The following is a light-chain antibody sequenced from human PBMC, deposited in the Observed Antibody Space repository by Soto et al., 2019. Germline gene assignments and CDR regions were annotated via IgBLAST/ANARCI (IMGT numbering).Light chain of an antibody. J-gene: IGKJ1*01. CDR2: DAS. CDR3: QQYNSYWT. Sequence: DIQMTQSPSTLSASVGDRVTITCRASQSISSWLAWYQQKPGKAPKLLIYDASSLESGVPSRFSGSGSGTEFTLNISSLQPDDFATYDCQQYNSYWTFGQGTKVEIK. CDR1: QSISSW. V-gene: IGKV1-5*01.